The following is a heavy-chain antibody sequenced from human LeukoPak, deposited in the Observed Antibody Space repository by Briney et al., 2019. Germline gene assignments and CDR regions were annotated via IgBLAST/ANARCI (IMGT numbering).Heavy chain of an antibody. CDR3: ATHIFEYSGSPQVAFDI. CDR2: ISSSGGTT. J-gene: IGHJ3*02. V-gene: IGHV3-23*01. D-gene: IGHD1-26*01. CDR1: GFTFSSYA. Sequence: PGGSLRLSCAASGFTFSSYAMSWVRQAPGKGLEWVSSISSSGGTTYYADSVKGRFTISVDNSISTAYLQWSSLRASDTAMYYCATHIFEYSGSPQVAFDIWGQGTMVTVSS.